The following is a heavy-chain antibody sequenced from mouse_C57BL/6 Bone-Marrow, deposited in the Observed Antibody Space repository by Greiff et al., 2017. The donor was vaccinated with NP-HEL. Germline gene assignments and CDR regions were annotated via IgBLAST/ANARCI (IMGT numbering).Heavy chain of an antibody. J-gene: IGHJ1*03. CDR3: ARRRDYGDWYFDV. CDR2: IWSGGST. D-gene: IGHD2-4*01. CDR1: GFSLTSYG. Sequence: QVQLQQSGPGLVQPSQSLSITCTVSGFSLTSYGVHWVRQSPGKGLEWLGVIWSGGSTDYNAAFISRLSISKDNSKSQVFFKMNSLQADDTAIYYCARRRDYGDWYFDVWGTGTTVTVSS. V-gene: IGHV2-2*01.